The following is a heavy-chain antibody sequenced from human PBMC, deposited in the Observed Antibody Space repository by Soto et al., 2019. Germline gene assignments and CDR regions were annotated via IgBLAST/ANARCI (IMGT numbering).Heavy chain of an antibody. Sequence: GASVKVSCKASGYTFTNYGISWGRQAPGQGLEWMGWINVYNGNTNYAQKFQGRVTMTIDTSTTTAYMELRGLTSDDTAIYYCAKNGQPPYYYYGLDVWGQGTTVTVSS. J-gene: IGHJ6*02. V-gene: IGHV1-18*01. CDR2: INVYNGNT. CDR3: AKNGQPPYYYYGLDV. CDR1: GYTFTNYG. D-gene: IGHD2-8*01.